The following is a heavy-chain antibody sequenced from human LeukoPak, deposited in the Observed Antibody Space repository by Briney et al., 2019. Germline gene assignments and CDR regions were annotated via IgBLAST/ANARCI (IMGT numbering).Heavy chain of an antibody. Sequence: PGGSLRLSCAASGFTFDDYGMSWVRQAPGKGLVWVSRINSDGSSISYAGSVKGRFTISRDNAKNTPYLQMYSLRAEDTAVYYCARVVYYYDSSGYPNAFDMWGQGTMVTVSS. V-gene: IGHV3-74*01. CDR3: ARVVYYYDSSGYPNAFDM. J-gene: IGHJ3*02. CDR1: GFTFDDYG. D-gene: IGHD3-22*01. CDR2: INSDGSSI.